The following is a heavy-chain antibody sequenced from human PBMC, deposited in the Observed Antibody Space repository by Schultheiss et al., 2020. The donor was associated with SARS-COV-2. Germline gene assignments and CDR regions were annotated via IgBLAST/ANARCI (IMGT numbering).Heavy chain of an antibody. CDR2: ISSSSSTI. CDR3: AKGDSSGSNYYGMDV. D-gene: IGHD3-22*01. V-gene: IGHV3-48*01. J-gene: IGHJ6*02. Sequence: GGSLRLSCAASGFTFSSYSMNWVRQAPGKGLEWVSYISSSSSTIYYADSVKGRFTISRDNSKNTLYLQMNSLRAEDTAVYYCAKGDSSGSNYYGMDVWGQGTTVTVSS. CDR1: GFTFSSYS.